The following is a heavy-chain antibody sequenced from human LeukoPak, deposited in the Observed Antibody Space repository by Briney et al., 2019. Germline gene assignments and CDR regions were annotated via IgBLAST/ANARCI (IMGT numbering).Heavy chain of an antibody. CDR1: GYSFTSYW. V-gene: IGHV5-51*01. CDR3: ARHWCPIEHLSSTSCYSDY. Sequence: GESLKISCKGSGYSFTSYWIGWVRQMPGKGLEWMGIIYPGDSDTRYSPSFQGQVTISADKSISTAYLQWSSLKASDTAMYYCARHWCPIEHLSSTSCYSDYWGQGTLVTVSS. D-gene: IGHD2-2*02. CDR2: IYPGDSDT. J-gene: IGHJ4*02.